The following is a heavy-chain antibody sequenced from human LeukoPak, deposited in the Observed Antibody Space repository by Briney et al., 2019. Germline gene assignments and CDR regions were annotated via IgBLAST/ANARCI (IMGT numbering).Heavy chain of an antibody. CDR3: TTDAFH. CDR1: GITFSSAW. CDR2: IKTKAAGGTA. Sequence: PGGSLRLSCAVSGITFSSAWMSWVRQAPGKGLEWVGRIKTKAAGGTADYAAPVKGRFTISRDDSKNTLYLQMSSLKTEDTAVYYWTTDAFHWGQGTLVTVSS. J-gene: IGHJ4*02. V-gene: IGHV3-15*01.